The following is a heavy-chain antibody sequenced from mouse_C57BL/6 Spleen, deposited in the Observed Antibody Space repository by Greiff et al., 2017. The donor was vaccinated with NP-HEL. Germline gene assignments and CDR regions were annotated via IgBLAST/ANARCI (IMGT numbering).Heavy chain of an antibody. CDR2: IHPNSGST. J-gene: IGHJ4*01. V-gene: IGHV1-64*01. CDR3: ARRNPYYYGSSSSLYAMDY. Sequence: VKLQQPGAELVKPGASVKLSCKASGYTFTSYWMHWVKQRPGPGLEWIGMIHPNSGSTNYNEKFKSKATLTVDKSSSTAYMQLSSLTSEDSAVYYCARRNPYYYGSSSSLYAMDYWGKGTSVTVSS. D-gene: IGHD1-1*01. CDR1: GYTFTSYW.